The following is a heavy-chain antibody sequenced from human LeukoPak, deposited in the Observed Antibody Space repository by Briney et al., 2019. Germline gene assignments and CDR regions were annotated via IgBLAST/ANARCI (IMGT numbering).Heavy chain of an antibody. J-gene: IGHJ4*02. V-gene: IGHV1-46*01. CDR1: GYTFTSYY. Sequence: ASVKVSCKTSGYTFTSYYMHWVRQAPGQGLEWMGIINPSGDGTNYAQKFQGRVTLTRDTSAKTVYMELSSLKSEDTAVYYCARDQGLTGYFDYWGQGTLVTVSS. D-gene: IGHD3-9*01. CDR2: INPSGDGT. CDR3: ARDQGLTGYFDY.